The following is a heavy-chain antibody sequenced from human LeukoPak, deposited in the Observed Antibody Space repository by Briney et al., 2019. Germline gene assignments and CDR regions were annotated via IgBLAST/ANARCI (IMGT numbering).Heavy chain of an antibody. J-gene: IGHJ4*02. V-gene: IGHV3-30*02. CDR1: GFTFSSYG. CDR2: IRYDGSNK. D-gene: IGHD3-10*01. CDR3: AKDSGRTYYYGSGSYSDY. Sequence: PGGSLRLSCAAPGFTFSSYGMHWVRQAPGKGLEWVAFIRYDGSNKYYADSVKGRFTISRDNSKNTLYLQMNSLRAEDTAVYYCAKDSGRTYYYGSGSYSDYWGQGTLVTVSS.